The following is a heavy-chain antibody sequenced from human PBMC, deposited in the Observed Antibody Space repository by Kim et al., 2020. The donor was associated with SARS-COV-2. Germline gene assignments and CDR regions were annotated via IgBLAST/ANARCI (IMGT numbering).Heavy chain of an antibody. D-gene: IGHD3-3*01. CDR2: INHSGST. CDR1: GGSFSRYY. Sequence: SETLSLTCAVYGGSFSRYYWSWIRQPPGKALEWIGEINHSGSTNSNPSLKSRVTISVDTSKNQFSLKLSSVTAADAAVYYCARGHYDFWSGYIRSFDYWGQGTLVTVSS. CDR3: ARGHYDFWSGYIRSFDY. J-gene: IGHJ4*02. V-gene: IGHV4-34*01.